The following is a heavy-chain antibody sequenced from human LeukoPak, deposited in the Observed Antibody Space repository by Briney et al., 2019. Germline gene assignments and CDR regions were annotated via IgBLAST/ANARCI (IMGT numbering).Heavy chain of an antibody. CDR3: ARGMLGSYDSSGYYALGV. D-gene: IGHD3-22*01. Sequence: GSSVKVSCKASGGTFISYAISWVRQAPGQGLEWMGGIIPIFGTANYAQKFQGRVTITADESTSTAYMELSSLKSEDTAVYYCARGMLGSYDSSGYYALGVWGQGTMVTVSS. CDR1: GGTFISYA. V-gene: IGHV1-69*01. J-gene: IGHJ3*01. CDR2: IIPIFGTA.